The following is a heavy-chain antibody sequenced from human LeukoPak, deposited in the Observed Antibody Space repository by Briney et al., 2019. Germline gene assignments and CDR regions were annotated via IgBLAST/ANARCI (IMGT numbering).Heavy chain of an antibody. Sequence: SETLSLTCTVSGGSISSSSYYWGWIRQPPGKGLEWIGSIYYSGSTYYNPSLKSRVTISVDTSKNQFSLKLSSVTAADTAVYYCARAGVSRLQAFDIWGQGTMVTVSS. CDR2: IYYSGST. J-gene: IGHJ3*02. CDR3: ARAGVSRLQAFDI. V-gene: IGHV4-39*07. CDR1: GGSISSSSYY. D-gene: IGHD4-11*01.